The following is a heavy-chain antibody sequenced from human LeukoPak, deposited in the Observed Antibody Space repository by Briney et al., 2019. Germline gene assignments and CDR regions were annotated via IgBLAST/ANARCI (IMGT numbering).Heavy chain of an antibody. Sequence: ASVTVSCKASGYTFTSYYMHWVRQAPGQGLEWMGWMNPNSGNTGYAQKFQGRVTMTRNTSISTAYMGLSSLRSEDTAVYYCARGLALKQQLVPGYWGQGTLVTVSS. V-gene: IGHV1-8*02. CDR1: GYTFTSYY. D-gene: IGHD6-13*01. J-gene: IGHJ4*02. CDR3: ARGLALKQQLVPGY. CDR2: MNPNSGNT.